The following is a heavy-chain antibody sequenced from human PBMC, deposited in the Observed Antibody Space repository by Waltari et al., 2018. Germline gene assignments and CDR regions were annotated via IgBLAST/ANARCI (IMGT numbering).Heavy chain of an antibody. V-gene: IGHV3-30*02. Sequence: QVQLVESGGGVVQPGGSLRLSCAASGFTFSSYGMHWVRQAPGKGLEWVAFIRYDGSNKYYADSVKGRFTISRDNSKNTLYLQMNSLRAEDTAVYYCAKGRIAEGGLDYYYYMDVWGKGTTVTISS. CDR1: GFTFSSYG. CDR2: IRYDGSNK. J-gene: IGHJ6*03. D-gene: IGHD6-13*01. CDR3: AKGRIAEGGLDYYYYMDV.